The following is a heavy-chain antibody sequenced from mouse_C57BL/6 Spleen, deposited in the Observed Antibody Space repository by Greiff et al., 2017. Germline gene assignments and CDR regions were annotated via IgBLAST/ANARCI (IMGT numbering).Heavy chain of an antibody. CDR3: ARKGITTVVDYFDY. Sequence: EVKLEESGPGLVKPSQSLSLTCSVTGYSITSGYYWNWIRQFPGNKLEWMGYISYDGSNNYNPSLKNRISITRDTSKNQFFLKLNSVTTEDTATYYCARKGITTVVDYFDYWGQGTTLTVSS. CDR2: ISYDGSN. D-gene: IGHD1-1*01. V-gene: IGHV3-6*01. CDR1: GYSITSGYY. J-gene: IGHJ2*01.